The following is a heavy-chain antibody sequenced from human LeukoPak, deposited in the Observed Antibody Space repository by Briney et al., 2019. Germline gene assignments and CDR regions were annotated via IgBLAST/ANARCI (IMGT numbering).Heavy chain of an antibody. V-gene: IGHV3-30*18. J-gene: IGHJ4*02. D-gene: IGHD3-22*01. CDR3: AKLYYYDSSGQTSDY. CDR2: ISYDGSNK. CDR1: GFTFSSYG. Sequence: GRSLRLSCAASGFTFSSYGMHWVRQAPGKGLEWVAVISYDGSNKYYADSVKGRFTNSRDNSKNTLYLQMNSLRAEDTAVYYCAKLYYYDSSGQTSDYWGEGTLVTVSS.